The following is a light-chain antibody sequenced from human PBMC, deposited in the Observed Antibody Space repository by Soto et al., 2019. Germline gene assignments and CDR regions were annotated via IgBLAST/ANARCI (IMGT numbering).Light chain of an antibody. V-gene: IGKV3-20*01. CDR2: GAS. Sequence: EIVLTQSPGTLSLSPGERATISCRASQSVSSSYLAWYQQKPGQAPRLLIYGASSRATGIPDRFSGSGSGTDFTLTISRLEPEDFAVYYCQQYGSSLPFGQGTKVEIK. CDR3: QQYGSSLP. CDR1: QSVSSSY. J-gene: IGKJ1*01.